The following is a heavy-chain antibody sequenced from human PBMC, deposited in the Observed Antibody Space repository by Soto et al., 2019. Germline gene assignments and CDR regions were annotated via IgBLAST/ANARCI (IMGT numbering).Heavy chain of an antibody. CDR1: GGSIRTSRSY. CDR2: IFYSGSA. Sequence: TSETLSLTCSVSGGSIRTSRSYWAWIRQPPGKGLEWLANIFYSGSAFYNPSLASRVSVSVDTSKNEFSLKLRSVTAADTAVYYCARQPTTGDTDLWFDPWGQGTLVTVFS. V-gene: IGHV4-39*01. CDR3: ARQPTTGDTDLWFDP. D-gene: IGHD2-21*01. J-gene: IGHJ5*02.